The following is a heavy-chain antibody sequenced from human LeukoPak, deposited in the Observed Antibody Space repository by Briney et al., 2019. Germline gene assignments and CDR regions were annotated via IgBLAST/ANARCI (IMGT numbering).Heavy chain of an antibody. V-gene: IGHV1-46*01. J-gene: IGHJ4*02. CDR2: INPSGGST. Sequence: ASVKVSCKASGYTFTSYYMHWVRQAPGQGLEWMGIINPSGGSTNYAQKFQGRVTITTDESTSTAYMELSSLRSEDTAVYYCARRVNEYYFDYWGQGTLVTVSS. CDR1: GYTFTSYY. CDR3: ARRVNEYYFDY. D-gene: IGHD1-1*01.